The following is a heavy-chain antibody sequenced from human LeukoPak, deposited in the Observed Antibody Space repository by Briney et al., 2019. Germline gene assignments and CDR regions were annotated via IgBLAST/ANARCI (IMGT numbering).Heavy chain of an antibody. D-gene: IGHD3-10*01. CDR1: GFTFSSYW. V-gene: IGHV3-7*01. J-gene: IGHJ6*03. CDR3: ARENYYGSGSYYNPWYYYYYMDV. Sequence: GGSLRLSCAASGFTFSSYWMSWVRQAPGKGLEWVANIKQDGSDKYYVDSVKGRFTISRDNAKNSLYLQMNSLRAEDTAVYYCARENYYGSGSYYNPWYYYYYMDVWGKGTTVTVSS. CDR2: IKQDGSDK.